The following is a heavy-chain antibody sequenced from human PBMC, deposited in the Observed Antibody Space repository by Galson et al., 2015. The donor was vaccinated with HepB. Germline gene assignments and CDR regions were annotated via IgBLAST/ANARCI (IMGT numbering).Heavy chain of an antibody. V-gene: IGHV3-53*01. CDR3: ARLYNTYWYADY. D-gene: IGHD1-14*01. CDR2: IYSGGST. CDR1: GFTVSSNY. Sequence: SLRLSCAASGFTVSSNYMSWVRQAPGKGLEWVSIIYSGGSTYYADSVKGRFTISRDNSKNTLYLQMNSLRVEDTAVYYRARLYNTYWYADYWGQGTLVTVSS. J-gene: IGHJ4*02.